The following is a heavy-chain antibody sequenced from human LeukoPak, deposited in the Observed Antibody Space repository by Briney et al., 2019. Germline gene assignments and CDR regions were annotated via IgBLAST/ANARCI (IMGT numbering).Heavy chain of an antibody. J-gene: IGHJ4*02. CDR3: AKGTAVADIYFDY. V-gene: IGHV3-23*01. CDR2: ITGTSGNI. D-gene: IGHD6-19*01. Sequence: PGGPLRLSCAASGFTFTSYSMNWVRQAPGKGLEWVSSITGTSGNIYSADSVRGRFSISRDNSKNMLYLQMNSLRAEDTAVYYCAKGTAVADIYFDYWGQGTLVTVSS. CDR1: GFTFTSYS.